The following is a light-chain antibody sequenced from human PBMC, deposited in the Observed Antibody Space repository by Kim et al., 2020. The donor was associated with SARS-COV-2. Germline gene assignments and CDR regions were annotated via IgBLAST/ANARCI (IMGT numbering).Light chain of an antibody. J-gene: IGKJ4*01. V-gene: IGKV3-15*01. CDR2: GAS. CDR1: QSVRNN. CDR3: QQYNSWPPT. Sequence: IVMTQSPATLSVSPGERVTLSCRASQSVRNNLAWYQHRPGQAPRLLIYGASTRATDVSARFSGSGSGTEFTLTIRSLQSDDLAVYYCQQYNSWPPTFGGGTKVDIK.